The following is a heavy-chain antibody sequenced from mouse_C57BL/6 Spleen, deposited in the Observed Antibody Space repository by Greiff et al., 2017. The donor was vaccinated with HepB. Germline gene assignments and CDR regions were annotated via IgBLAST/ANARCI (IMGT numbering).Heavy chain of an antibody. D-gene: IGHD2-5*01. CDR2: IDPSDSYT. CDR1: GYTFTSYW. Sequence: QVQLQQPGAELVKPGASVKLSCKASGYTFTSYWMQWVKQRPGQGLEWIGEIDPSDSYTNYNQKFKGKATLTVDTSSSTAYMQLSSLTSEDSAVYYCARLGYSNYYAMDYWGQGTSVTVSS. J-gene: IGHJ4*01. CDR3: ARLGYSNYYAMDY. V-gene: IGHV1-50*01.